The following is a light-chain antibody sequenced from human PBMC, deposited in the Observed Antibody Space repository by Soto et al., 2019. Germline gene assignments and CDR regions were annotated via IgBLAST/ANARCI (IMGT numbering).Light chain of an antibody. Sequence: IGLKKSPGTLSLSTGERATLSCRASQSVSSSYLAWYQQKPGQAPRLLIYAASTRATGIPDRFSGSGSGTDFTLTISSLQSEDFAVYYCQQYSILRPFGQ. CDR3: QQYSILRP. J-gene: IGKJ1*01. V-gene: IGKV3-20*01. CDR1: QSVSSSY. CDR2: AAS.